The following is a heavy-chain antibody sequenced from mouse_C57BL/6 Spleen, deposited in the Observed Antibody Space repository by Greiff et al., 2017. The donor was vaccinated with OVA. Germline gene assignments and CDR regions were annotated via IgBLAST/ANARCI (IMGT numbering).Heavy chain of an antibody. V-gene: IGHV1-69*01. CDR1: GYTFTSYW. D-gene: IGHD3-1*01. Sequence: QVQLQQPGAELVMPGASVKLSCKASGYTFTSYWMHWVKQRPGQGLEWIGEIDPSDSYTNYNQKFKGKSTLTVDKSSSTAYMQLSSLTSEDSAVYYCARTAPDYCDYWGQGTTLTVSS. J-gene: IGHJ2*01. CDR2: IDPSDSYT. CDR3: ARTAPDYCDY.